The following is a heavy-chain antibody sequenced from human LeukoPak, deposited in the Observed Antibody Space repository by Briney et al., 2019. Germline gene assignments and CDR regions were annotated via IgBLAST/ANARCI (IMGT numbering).Heavy chain of an antibody. CDR3: ASATDYYYYYMDV. CDR1: GGSISSGDYY. CDR2: IYYSGST. Sequence: SETLSLTCTVSGGSISSGDYYWSWIRQPPGKGLEWIGYIYYSGSTYYNPSLKSRVTISVDTSKNQFSLKLSSVTAADTAVYYCASATDYYYYYMDVWGKGTTVTVSS. D-gene: IGHD2-15*01. V-gene: IGHV4-30-4*01. J-gene: IGHJ6*03.